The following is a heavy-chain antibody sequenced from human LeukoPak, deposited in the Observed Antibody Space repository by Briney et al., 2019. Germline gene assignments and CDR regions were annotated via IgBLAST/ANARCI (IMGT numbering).Heavy chain of an antibody. CDR2: IYWGDDK. Sequence: SGPTLVNPTQTLTLTCTFSGFSLSTSGVGVGWIRQPPGKALEWLALIYWGDDKRYSPSLKSRLTITKDTSKNQVVLTMTNMDPVDTATYYCAHSQPPPGLLWFGELLPGFDYWGQGTLVTVSS. V-gene: IGHV2-5*02. J-gene: IGHJ4*02. CDR3: AHSQPPPGLLWFGELLPGFDY. CDR1: GFSLSTSGVG. D-gene: IGHD3-10*01.